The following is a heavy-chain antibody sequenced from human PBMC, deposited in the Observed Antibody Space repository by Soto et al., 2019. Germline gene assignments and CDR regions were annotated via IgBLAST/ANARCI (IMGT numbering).Heavy chain of an antibody. V-gene: IGHV3-48*02. Sequence: PGGSLRLSCAASGFTFSSYSMNWVRQAPGKGVEGVSYISSSSSTIYYADSVKGRFTISRDNAKNSLYLQMNSLRDEDTAVYYCARDREESLDVYGMDVWGQGTTVTVSS. CDR3: ARDREESLDVYGMDV. J-gene: IGHJ6*02. CDR2: ISSSSSTI. CDR1: GFTFSSYS.